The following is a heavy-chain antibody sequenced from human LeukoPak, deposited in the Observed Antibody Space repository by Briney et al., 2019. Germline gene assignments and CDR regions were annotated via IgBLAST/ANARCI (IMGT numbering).Heavy chain of an antibody. V-gene: IGHV3-23*01. Sequence: PGGSLRLSCAASGFTFSSYGMSWVRQAPGKGLEWVSAITDSGGSTYYADSVKGRFTISRDNSKNTLYLQMNSLRAEDTAVYYCAKDGVFRAVYYYYYMDVWGKGTTVTISS. J-gene: IGHJ6*03. CDR3: AKDGVFRAVYYYYYMDV. D-gene: IGHD3-10*02. CDR2: ITDSGGST. CDR1: GFTFSSYG.